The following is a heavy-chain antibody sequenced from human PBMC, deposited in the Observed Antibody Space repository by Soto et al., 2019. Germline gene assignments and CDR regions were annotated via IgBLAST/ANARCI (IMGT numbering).Heavy chain of an antibody. Sequence: QVQLVQSGAEVKKPGSSVKVSCKASGGTFSSYTITWVRQAPGQGLECMGRIIPILGIANYAQKFQGRVTLTADTSTSTAYMELSSLRSEDTAVYYCLNSPHYWGQGTLVTVSS. V-gene: IGHV1-69*02. CDR1: GGTFSSYT. CDR2: IIPILGIA. J-gene: IGHJ4*02. D-gene: IGHD6-13*01. CDR3: LNSPHY.